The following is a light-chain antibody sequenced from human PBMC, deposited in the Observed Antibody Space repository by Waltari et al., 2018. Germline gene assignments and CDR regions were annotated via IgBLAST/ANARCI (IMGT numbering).Light chain of an antibody. CDR1: SSDVGSYNL. J-gene: IGLJ1*01. Sequence: QSALTQPASVSGSPGQSITISCTGTSSDVGSYNLVSWYQQYPGKAPKLMIYEVSKRPSGVSNRFSASKSGNTASLTISGLQAEDEADYYCCSYAGGTKVFGTGTKVTVL. CDR2: EVS. V-gene: IGLV2-23*02. CDR3: CSYAGGTKV.